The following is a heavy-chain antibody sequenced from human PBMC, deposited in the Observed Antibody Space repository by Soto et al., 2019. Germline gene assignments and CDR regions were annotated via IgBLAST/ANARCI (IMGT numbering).Heavy chain of an antibody. CDR3: ARDPSELVVTHYYFDY. Sequence: ASVKVSCKVSGYTLTELSMHWVRQAPGKGLEWMGGFDPEDGETIYAQKFQGRVTMTEDTSTDTAYMELRSLRSDDTAVYYCARDPSELVVTHYYFDYWGQGTLVTGSS. CDR2: FDPEDGET. D-gene: IGHD3-22*01. V-gene: IGHV1-24*01. CDR1: GYTLTELS. J-gene: IGHJ4*02.